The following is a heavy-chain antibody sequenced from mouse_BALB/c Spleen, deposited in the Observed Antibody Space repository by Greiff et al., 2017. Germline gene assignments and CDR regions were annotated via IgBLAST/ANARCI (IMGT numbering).Heavy chain of an antibody. J-gene: IGHJ2*01. V-gene: IGHV3-6*02. CDR1: GYSITSGYY. Sequence: DVQLQESGPGLVKPSQSLSLTCSVTGYSITSGYYWNWIRQFPGNKLEWMGYISYDGSNNYNPSLKNRISITRDTSKNQFFLKLNSVTTEDTATYYCARGNLYYYGSSYGFDYWGQGTTLTVSS. D-gene: IGHD1-1*01. CDR2: ISYDGSN. CDR3: ARGNLYYYGSSYGFDY.